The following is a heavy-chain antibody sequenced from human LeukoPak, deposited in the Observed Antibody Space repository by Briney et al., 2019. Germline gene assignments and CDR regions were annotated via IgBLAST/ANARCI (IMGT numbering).Heavy chain of an antibody. J-gene: IGHJ1*01. V-gene: IGHV1-2*02. CDR1: GYTFTGYY. CDR2: INPNSGGT. D-gene: IGHD5-24*01. CDR3: ARDSRDGWSPNAYFQH. Sequence: ASVKVSCKASGYTFTGYYMHWVRQAPGQGLEWMGWINPNSGGTNYAQKFQGRVTMTRDTSISTAYMELSRLRSDDTAVYYCARDSRDGWSPNAYFQHWGQGTLVTVSS.